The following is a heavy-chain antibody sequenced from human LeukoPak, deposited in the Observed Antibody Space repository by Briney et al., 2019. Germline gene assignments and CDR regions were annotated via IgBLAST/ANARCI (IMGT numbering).Heavy chain of an antibody. CDR2: FYTSGST. V-gene: IGHV4-4*07. Sequence: SETLSLTCTVSGGSISSYYWSWIRQRAGKGLEWIGRFYTSGSTNYNPSLKSRVTMSVDTSKNQFSLKLSSVTAADTAVYYCARGYSNLDYWGQGTLVTVSS. J-gene: IGHJ4*02. CDR1: GGSISSYY. CDR3: ARGYSNLDY. D-gene: IGHD4-11*01.